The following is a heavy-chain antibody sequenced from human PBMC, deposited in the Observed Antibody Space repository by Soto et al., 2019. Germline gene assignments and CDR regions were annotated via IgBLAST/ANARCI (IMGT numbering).Heavy chain of an antibody. J-gene: IGHJ4*02. Sequence: QVQLVQSGAEVKKPGASVKVSCKASGYTFTNFGISWVRQAPGQGLEWMGWISAYNGNTNYAQKFQGRVTMTTDTSTITAYMDVRSLRIDATAVYYSARGGTPIDYWGEGTLVTLSS. CDR1: GYTFTNFG. CDR2: ISAYNGNT. V-gene: IGHV1-18*01. CDR3: ARGGTPIDY.